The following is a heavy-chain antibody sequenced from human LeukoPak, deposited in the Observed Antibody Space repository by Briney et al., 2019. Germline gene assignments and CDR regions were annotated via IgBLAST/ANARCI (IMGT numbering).Heavy chain of an antibody. D-gene: IGHD3-22*01. V-gene: IGHV3-21*01. J-gene: IGHJ4*02. CDR3: ARDYYKNFDY. Sequence: GGSLRLSCAASGFTFSSYTINWVRQAPGKGLEWVSSISSSSSYIFYADSVKGRFTISRDNAKNSLYLQMNSLRAEDTAVYYCARDYYKNFDYWGQGTLVTVSS. CDR2: ISSSSSYI. CDR1: GFTFSSYT.